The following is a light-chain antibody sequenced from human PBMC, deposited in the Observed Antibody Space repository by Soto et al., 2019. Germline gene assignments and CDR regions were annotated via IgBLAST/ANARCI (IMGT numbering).Light chain of an antibody. CDR3: TSYAGTYSFFYV. Sequence: QSALTQPHSASGSPGQSVTISCTGTSSDVGAYNYVSWYQQLPGKAPKLIIYEVSKLPSGVPDRFSGSKSGNTASLTVSGLQAEYEADYYCTSYAGTYSFFYVFGTGTKLTVL. CDR2: EVS. J-gene: IGLJ1*01. V-gene: IGLV2-8*01. CDR1: SSDVGAYNY.